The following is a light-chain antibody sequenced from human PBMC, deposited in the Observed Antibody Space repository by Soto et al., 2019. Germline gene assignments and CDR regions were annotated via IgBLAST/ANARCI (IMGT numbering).Light chain of an antibody. CDR2: GAS. CDR1: QSVSSSY. V-gene: IGKV3-20*01. Sequence: EIVLTQSPGTLSLSPGAIATLSCRASQSVSSSYLAWYQQKPGQALRLLIYGASSRATGIPDRFSGSGSGTDFTLTSSRLEPEDFAVYYCQQYGSSPPITFGQGTRLEIK. CDR3: QQYGSSPPIT. J-gene: IGKJ5*01.